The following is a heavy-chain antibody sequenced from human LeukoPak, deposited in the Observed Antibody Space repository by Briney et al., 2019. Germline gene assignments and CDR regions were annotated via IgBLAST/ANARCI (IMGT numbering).Heavy chain of an antibody. CDR2: ISWNSGNI. CDR1: GFTVSSNY. Sequence: GGSLRLSCAASGFTVSSNYMSWVRQAPGKGLEWVSGISWNSGNIGYADSRFTISRDNAKNSLYLQMNSLRAEDTALYYCAKDKYSSSRSSYFDYWGQGTLVTVSS. CDR3: AKDKYSSSRSSYFDY. V-gene: IGHV3-9*01. J-gene: IGHJ4*02. D-gene: IGHD6-13*01.